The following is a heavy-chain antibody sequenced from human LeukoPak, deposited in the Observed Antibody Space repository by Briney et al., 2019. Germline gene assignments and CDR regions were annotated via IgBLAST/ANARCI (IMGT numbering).Heavy chain of an antibody. V-gene: IGHV4-34*01. D-gene: IGHD3-16*02. CDR1: GGSFSGYY. Sequence: LSETLSLTCAVYGGSFSGYYWSWIRQPPGKGLEWIGEINHSGSANYNPSLKSRVTISVDTSKNQFSLKLSSVTAADTAVYYCARHRIGQMITFGGVIVLRSILWFDPWGQGTLVTVSS. CDR2: INHSGSA. CDR3: ARHRIGQMITFGGVIVLRSILWFDP. J-gene: IGHJ5*02.